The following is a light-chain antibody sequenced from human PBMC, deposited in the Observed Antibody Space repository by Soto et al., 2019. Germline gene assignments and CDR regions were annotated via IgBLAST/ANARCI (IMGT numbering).Light chain of an antibody. CDR1: SSDVGAYNY. J-gene: IGLJ3*02. V-gene: IGLV2-14*01. CDR3: NSYTSSTTRV. CDR2: EVS. Sequence: QSALTQPASVSGSPGQSFTLSCTGTSSDVGAYNYVSWYQQHPGKAPKLMIYEVSNRPSGVSNRFSGSKSGNTASLTISGLQAEDEADYYCNSYTSSTTRVFGGGTKLTVL.